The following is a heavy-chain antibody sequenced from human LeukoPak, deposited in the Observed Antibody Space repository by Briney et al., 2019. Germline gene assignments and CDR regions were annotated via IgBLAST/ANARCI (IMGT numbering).Heavy chain of an antibody. CDR1: GFNLHNHA. J-gene: IGHJ5*02. CDR3: ARGGDYYDSSPFDP. CDR2: ILYDGCNK. D-gene: IGHD3-22*01. Sequence: GGSLRLPRAALGFNLHNHAMHRVRPAPGKGPEGVAVILYDGCNKYYAGSVKGRFTISRDNSKNTLYLQMNSLRAEDTAVYYCARGGDYYDSSPFDPWGQGTLVTVSS. V-gene: IGHV3-30-3*01.